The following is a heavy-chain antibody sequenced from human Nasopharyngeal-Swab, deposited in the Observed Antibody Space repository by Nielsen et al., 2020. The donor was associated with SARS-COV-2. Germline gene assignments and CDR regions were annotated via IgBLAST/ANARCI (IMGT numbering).Heavy chain of an antibody. Sequence: GGSLRLSCAASGFTFSTYAMSWLRQAPGKGLEWVSTISGSGGTTYYADSVKGRFTISRDNSKNTLYLQMNSLRAEDTAVYYCAKDRGTYSSFAMDAWGRGTTVTVSS. V-gene: IGHV3-23*01. D-gene: IGHD2-21*01. CDR2: ISGSGGTT. CDR3: AKDRGTYSSFAMDA. J-gene: IGHJ6*02. CDR1: GFTFSTYA.